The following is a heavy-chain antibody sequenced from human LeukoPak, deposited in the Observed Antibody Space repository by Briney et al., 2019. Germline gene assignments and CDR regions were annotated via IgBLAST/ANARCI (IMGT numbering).Heavy chain of an antibody. CDR3: AKGGNSYGYGSAFDI. Sequence: GRSLRLSCAASGFTFSSYGMHWVRQAPGKGLEWVAVISYDGSNKYYADSVKGRFTISRDNSKNTLYLQMNSQRAEDTAVYYCAKGGNSYGYGSAFDIWGQGTMVTVSS. D-gene: IGHD5-18*01. J-gene: IGHJ3*02. CDR2: ISYDGSNK. CDR1: GFTFSSYG. V-gene: IGHV3-30*18.